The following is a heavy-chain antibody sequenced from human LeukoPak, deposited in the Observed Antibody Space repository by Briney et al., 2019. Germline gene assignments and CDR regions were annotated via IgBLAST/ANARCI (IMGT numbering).Heavy chain of an antibody. CDR3: ARDRDYVWGSYRSTNFDY. D-gene: IGHD3-16*02. Sequence: ASVKVSCKASGYTFTSYDINWVRQATGQGLEWMGWMNPNSGNTGYAQKFQGRVTMTRDMSTSTVYMELRSLRSDDTAVYYCARDRDYVWGSYRSTNFDYWGQGTLVTVSS. V-gene: IGHV1-8*01. CDR1: GYTFTSYD. CDR2: MNPNSGNT. J-gene: IGHJ4*02.